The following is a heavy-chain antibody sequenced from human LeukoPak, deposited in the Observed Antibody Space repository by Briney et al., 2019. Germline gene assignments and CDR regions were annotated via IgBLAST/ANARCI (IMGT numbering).Heavy chain of an antibody. D-gene: IGHD2-2*01. CDR1: GGTFSSYA. CDR2: IIPIFGTA. CDR3: ARGPRSTVVPAALPVYYYYRLDV. V-gene: IGHV1-69*01. Sequence: VKVSCKASGGTFSSYAISWVRQALGQGLEWMGGIIPIFGTANYAQKLQGRVTITADESTSTAYMELSSLRSEDTAVYYCARGPRSTVVPAALPVYYYYRLDVWGQGTPVTVSS. J-gene: IGHJ6*02.